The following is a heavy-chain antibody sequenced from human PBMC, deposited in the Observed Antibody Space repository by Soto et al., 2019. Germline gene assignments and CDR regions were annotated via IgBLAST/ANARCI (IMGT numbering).Heavy chain of an antibody. J-gene: IGHJ6*02. V-gene: IGHV3-30*18. Sequence: QVQLVESGGGVVQPGRSLRLSCAASGFTFSSYGMHWVRQAPGKGLEWVAVISYDGSNKYYADSVKGRFTISRDNSKNTLYLQMNSLRAEDTAVYYCAKERQLDSPGVGMDVWGQGTTVTVSS. CDR1: GFTFSSYG. CDR2: ISYDGSNK. D-gene: IGHD6-13*01. CDR3: AKERQLDSPGVGMDV.